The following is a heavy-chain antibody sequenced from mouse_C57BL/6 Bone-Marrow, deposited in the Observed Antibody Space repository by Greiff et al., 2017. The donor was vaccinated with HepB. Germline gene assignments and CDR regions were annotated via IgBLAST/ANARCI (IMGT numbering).Heavy chain of an antibody. CDR3: ASEYDYPFAY. CDR2: IWGVGST. CDR1: GFSFTSYG. V-gene: IGHV2-6*01. Sequence: VNVVESGPGLVAPSQSLSITCTVSGFSFTSYGVDWVRQSPGKGLEWLGVIWGVGSTNYNSALKSRLSISKDNSKSQIFLKMNSLQTDDTAMYYCASEYDYPFAYWGQGTLVTVSA. J-gene: IGHJ3*01. D-gene: IGHD2-4*01.